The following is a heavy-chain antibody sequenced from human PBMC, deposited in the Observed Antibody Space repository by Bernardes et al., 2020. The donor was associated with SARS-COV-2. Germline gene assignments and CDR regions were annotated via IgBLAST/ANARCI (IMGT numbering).Heavy chain of an antibody. V-gene: IGHV3-23*01. CDR2: ISGSGGST. CDR3: AKPPYCGGDCYHYFDY. D-gene: IGHD2-21*02. Sequence: GYLSPSCAAPGFTLSRYAMRWVRPAPGKGLEWVSAISGSGGSTYYADSVKGRFTIARDNSKNTLYLQMNSLRAEDTAVYYCAKPPYCGGDCYHYFDYWGQGTLVTVSS. J-gene: IGHJ4*02. CDR1: GFTLSRYA.